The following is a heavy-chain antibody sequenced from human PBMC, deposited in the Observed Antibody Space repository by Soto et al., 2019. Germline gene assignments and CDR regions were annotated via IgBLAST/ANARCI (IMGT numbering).Heavy chain of an antibody. CDR1: GGSFSGYY. D-gene: IGHD5-18*01. J-gene: IGHJ4*02. CDR2: INHSGST. CDR3: ARGAPGGYSYGYRFFGY. V-gene: IGHV4-34*01. Sequence: SETLSLTCAVYGGSFSGYYWSWIRQPPGKGLEWIGEINHSGSTNYNPSLKSRVTISVDTSKNQFSLKLSSVTAADTAVYYCARGAPGGYSYGYRFFGYWGQGTLVTVSS.